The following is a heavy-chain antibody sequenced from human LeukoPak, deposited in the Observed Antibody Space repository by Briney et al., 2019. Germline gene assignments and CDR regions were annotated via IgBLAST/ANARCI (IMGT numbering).Heavy chain of an antibody. J-gene: IGHJ6*02. CDR2: INHSGST. Sequence: KPSETLSLTCAVYGGSFSGYYWSWIRQPPKKGLEWIGEINHSGSTNYNPSLKSRVIISVDTSKNQFSLKVRSVTAADTAVYYCARGHVGSYAYYYYYGMDVWGQGTTVTVSS. V-gene: IGHV4-34*01. CDR3: ARGHVGSYAYYYYYGMDV. CDR1: GGSFSGYY. D-gene: IGHD2-8*01.